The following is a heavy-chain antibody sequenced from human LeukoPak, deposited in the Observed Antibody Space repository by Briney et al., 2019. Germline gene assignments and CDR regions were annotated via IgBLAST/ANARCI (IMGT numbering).Heavy chain of an antibody. D-gene: IGHD4-11*01. J-gene: IGHJ4*02. CDR2: IYYSGST. CDR3: ARAGDYSNYLSDY. Sequence: PSETLSLTCTVSGGSIGYYYWRWIRQPPGKGLEWIGSIYYSGSTYYNPSLKSRVTISVDTSKNQFSLRLSSVTAADTAVYYCARAGDYSNYLSDYWGQGTLVTVSS. V-gene: IGHV4-59*01. CDR1: GGSIGYYY.